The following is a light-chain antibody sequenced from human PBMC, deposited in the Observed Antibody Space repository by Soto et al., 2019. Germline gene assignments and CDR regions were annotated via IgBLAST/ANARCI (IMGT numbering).Light chain of an antibody. Sequence: SYELTQPPSVSVAPGKTARITCGGNNIGSKSVHWYQQKPGQAPVLVIYYDSDRPSGIPERFSGSNSGNTATLTISRVEAGDEADYYCQVSDVFGGGTKLTVL. CDR1: NIGSKS. CDR2: YDS. CDR3: QVSDV. V-gene: IGLV3-21*04. J-gene: IGLJ2*01.